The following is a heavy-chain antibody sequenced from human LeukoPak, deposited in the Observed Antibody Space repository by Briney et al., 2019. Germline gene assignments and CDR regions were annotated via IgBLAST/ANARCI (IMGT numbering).Heavy chain of an antibody. D-gene: IGHD4-23*01. CDR1: GGTLCSYA. V-gene: IGHV1-69*13. Sequence: SVKVSCKASGGTLCSYAISWVRQAPGQGLEWMGGIIPIFGTANYAQKFQGRVTITADESTSTAYMELSSLRSEDTAVYYCARVNGGKSHFDYWGQGTLVTVSS. CDR2: IIPIFGTA. CDR3: ARVNGGKSHFDY. J-gene: IGHJ4*02.